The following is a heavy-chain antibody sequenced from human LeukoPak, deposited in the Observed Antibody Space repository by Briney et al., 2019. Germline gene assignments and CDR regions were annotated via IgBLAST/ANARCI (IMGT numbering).Heavy chain of an antibody. CDR3: ARDGVANF. CDR1: GFTVSTNY. CDR2: IYSDGST. Sequence: GGSLRLSCAASGFTVSTNYMSWVRQAPGKGLEWVSVIYSDGSTYSADSVQGRFIISRDNSKNTLYLQMNSLRTEDMAVYYCARDGVANFWGQGTLVTVSS. D-gene: IGHD3-3*01. J-gene: IGHJ4*02. V-gene: IGHV3-66*01.